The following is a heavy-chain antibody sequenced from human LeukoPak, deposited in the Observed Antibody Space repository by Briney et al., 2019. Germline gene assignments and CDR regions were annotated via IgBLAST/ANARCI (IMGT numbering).Heavy chain of an antibody. J-gene: IGHJ4*02. CDR1: GYTFTSCD. D-gene: IGHD1-20*01. V-gene: IGHV1-8*01. CDR2: MNPNSGNT. Sequence: ASVKVSCKASGYTFTSCDINWVRQATGQGLEWMGWMNPNSGNTGYAQKFQGRVTMTRNTSISTAYMELSSLRSEDTAVYYCVAQGYNWNAYESLGYFDYWGQGTLVTVSS. CDR3: VAQGYNWNAYESLGYFDY.